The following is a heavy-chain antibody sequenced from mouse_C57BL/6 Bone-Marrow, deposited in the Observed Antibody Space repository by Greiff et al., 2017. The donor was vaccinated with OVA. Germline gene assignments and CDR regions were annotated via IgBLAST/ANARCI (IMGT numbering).Heavy chain of an antibody. Sequence: QVQLQQPGAELVKPGASVKLSCKASGYTFTSYWLHWVKQRPGQGLAWIGMIHPNSGSTNYNEKFKSKATLTVDKSSSTAYMQLSSLTSEDSAVYYCAYYYGSSPWFAYWGQGTLVTVSA. CDR1: GYTFTSYW. CDR2: IHPNSGST. D-gene: IGHD1-1*01. V-gene: IGHV1-64*01. CDR3: AYYYGSSPWFAY. J-gene: IGHJ3*01.